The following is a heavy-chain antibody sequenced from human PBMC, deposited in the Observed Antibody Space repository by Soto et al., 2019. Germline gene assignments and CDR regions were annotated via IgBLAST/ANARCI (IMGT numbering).Heavy chain of an antibody. V-gene: IGHV3-11*01. Sequence: GASLRLSCAASGFALSDYYMSWIRQAPGEGLEWITYISKSGSTTYYVDSVKGRFTISRDNARNSLDLQMNSLRSDDTAVYYCAREVSGRYSTFDYWGQGSLVTVSS. D-gene: IGHD1-26*01. J-gene: IGHJ4*02. CDR2: ISKSGSTT. CDR1: GFALSDYY. CDR3: AREVSGRYSTFDY.